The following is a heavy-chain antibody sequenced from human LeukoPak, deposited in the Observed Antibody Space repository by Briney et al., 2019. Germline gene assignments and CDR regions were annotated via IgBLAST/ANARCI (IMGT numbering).Heavy chain of an antibody. J-gene: IGHJ4*02. D-gene: IGHD2-2*01. CDR2: ISSSSSYI. V-gene: IGHV3-21*01. Sequence: GGSLRLSCAASGFTFSSYWISWVRQAPGKGLEWVSSISSSSSYIYYSDSVKGRFTLSRDNAKNSLYLQMNSLRAEDTAVYYCARDPRHPIGYCSSTSCYGVDYFDYWGQGTLVTVSS. CDR3: ARDPRHPIGYCSSTSCYGVDYFDY. CDR1: GFTFSSYW.